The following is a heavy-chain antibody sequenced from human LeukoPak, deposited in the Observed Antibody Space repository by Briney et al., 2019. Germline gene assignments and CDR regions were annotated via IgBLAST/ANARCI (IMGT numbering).Heavy chain of an antibody. D-gene: IGHD6-13*01. Sequence: PGGSLRLSCAASGFTFSSYGMHWVRQAPGKGLEWVAVIWYDGSNKYYADSVKGRFTISRDNSKNALYLQMNSLRAEDTAVYYCARESYSSSWHYDYWGQGTLVTVSS. V-gene: IGHV3-33*01. CDR2: IWYDGSNK. CDR3: ARESYSSSWHYDY. J-gene: IGHJ4*02. CDR1: GFTFSSYG.